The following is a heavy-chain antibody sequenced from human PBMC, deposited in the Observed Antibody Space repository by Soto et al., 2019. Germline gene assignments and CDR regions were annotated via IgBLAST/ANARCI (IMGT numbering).Heavy chain of an antibody. J-gene: IGHJ4*02. CDR2: INPTTVGT. CDR3: ARASGSPLTVYAPHRC. V-gene: IGHV1-2*02. Sequence: ASVKVSCKASGYGLTEYYLHWVRQAPGLGLEWMGWINPTTVGTTYAQTFEGRVTMTGDRSVNTAYMALSRLRSDDTALYFLARASGSPLTVYAPHRCWGQGCLVTVSS. CDR1: GYGLTEYY. D-gene: IGHD2-2*01.